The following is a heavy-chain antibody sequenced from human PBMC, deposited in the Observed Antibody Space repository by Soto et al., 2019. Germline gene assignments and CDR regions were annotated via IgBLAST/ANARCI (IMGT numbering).Heavy chain of an antibody. V-gene: IGHV4-31*03. D-gene: IGHD3-3*01. Sequence: SETLSLTCTVSGGSISSGGYYWSWIRQHPGKGLEWIGYIYYSGSTYYIPSLKSRVTISVDTSKNQFSLKLSSVTAADTAVYYCARVPYYDFWSGPTRKKDDAFDIWGQGTMVTVSS. CDR2: IYYSGST. J-gene: IGHJ3*02. CDR3: ARVPYYDFWSGPTRKKDDAFDI. CDR1: GGSISSGGYY.